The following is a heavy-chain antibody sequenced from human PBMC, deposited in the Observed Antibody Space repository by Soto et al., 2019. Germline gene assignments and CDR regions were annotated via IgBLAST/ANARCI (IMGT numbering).Heavy chain of an antibody. CDR2: IDNSGGIT. Sequence: PGGSLRLSCAASGFTFSTYAMSWVRQAPGKGLEWASTIDNSGGITYYADSVKGRFTISRDNSKNTLYLQMNSLRAEDTAVYYCAKGGYNYGFLFDCWGQGTLVTVSS. CDR1: GFTFSTYA. CDR3: AKGGYNYGFLFDC. V-gene: IGHV3-23*05. D-gene: IGHD5-18*01. J-gene: IGHJ4*02.